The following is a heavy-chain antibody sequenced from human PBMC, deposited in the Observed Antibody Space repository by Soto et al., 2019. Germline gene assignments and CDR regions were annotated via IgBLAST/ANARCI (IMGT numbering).Heavy chain of an antibody. CDR2: IYYSGST. J-gene: IGHJ4*02. CDR3: ARSGIAVARYYFDY. D-gene: IGHD6-19*01. V-gene: IGHV4-59*08. Sequence: SETLSLTCTVSGGSISSYYWSWIRQPPGKGLEWIGYIYYSGSTNYNPSLKSRVTISVDTSKNQFSLKLSSVTAADTAVYYCARSGIAVARYYFDYWGQGTLVTVSS. CDR1: GGSISSYY.